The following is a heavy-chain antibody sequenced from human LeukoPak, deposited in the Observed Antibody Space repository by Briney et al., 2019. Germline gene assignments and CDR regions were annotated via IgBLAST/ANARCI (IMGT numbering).Heavy chain of an antibody. Sequence: ASVKVSCKASGYTFTGYYMHWVRQAPGQGLEWMGWINPNSGGTNYAQKFQGRVTTTRDTSISTAYMELSRLRSDDTAVYYCARWGITIFGVVILFDYWGQGTLVTVSS. J-gene: IGHJ4*02. V-gene: IGHV1-2*02. D-gene: IGHD3-3*01. CDR3: ARWGITIFGVVILFDY. CDR1: GYTFTGYY. CDR2: INPNSGGT.